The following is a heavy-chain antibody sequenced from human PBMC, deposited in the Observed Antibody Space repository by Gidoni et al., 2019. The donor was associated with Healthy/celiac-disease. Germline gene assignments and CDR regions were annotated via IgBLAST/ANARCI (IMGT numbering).Heavy chain of an antibody. J-gene: IGHJ4*02. CDR3: ARDMSAGTRELAH. CDR1: GFTFSSYG. D-gene: IGHD6-19*01. V-gene: IGHV3-33*01. CDR2: IWYDGSNK. Sequence: QVQLVESGGGVVQPGRYLRLSCAASGFTFSSYGMHWVRQAPGKGLEWVAVIWYDGSNKYYADSVKGRFTISRDNSKNTLYLQMNSLRAEDTAVYYCARDMSAGTRELAHWGQGTLVTVSS.